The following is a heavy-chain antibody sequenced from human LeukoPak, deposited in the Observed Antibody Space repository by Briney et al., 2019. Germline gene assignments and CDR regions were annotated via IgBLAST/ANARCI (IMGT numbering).Heavy chain of an antibody. CDR1: GDTFSSYA. J-gene: IGHJ4*02. Sequence: ASVKVSCKASGDTFSSYAISWVRQAPGQGLEWMGGIIPIFGTANYAQKFRGRVTVTRDTSTSTVHMELSGLRSEDTAVYYCARDQEAFDYWGQGTLVTVSS. V-gene: IGHV1-69*05. CDR2: IIPIFGTA. CDR3: ARDQEAFDY.